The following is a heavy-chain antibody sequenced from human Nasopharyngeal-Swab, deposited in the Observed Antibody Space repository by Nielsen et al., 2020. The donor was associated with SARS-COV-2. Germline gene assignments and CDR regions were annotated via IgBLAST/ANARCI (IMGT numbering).Heavy chain of an antibody. V-gene: IGHV3-72*01. D-gene: IGHD6-13*01. J-gene: IGHJ6*02. CDR2: SRNKANGYTT. CDR3: ARDLSSIWTSGLGV. Sequence: GESLKISCAASGFTFSAHYMDWVRQAPGKGLEWVGRSRNKANGYTTEYAASVRGRFTISRDDSEDSLYLQMSSLRTEDTALYYCARDLSSIWTSGLGVWGQGTTVIVSS. CDR1: GFTFSAHY.